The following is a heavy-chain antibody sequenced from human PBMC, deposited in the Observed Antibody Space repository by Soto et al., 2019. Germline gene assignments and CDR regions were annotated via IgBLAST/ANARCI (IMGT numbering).Heavy chain of an antibody. CDR1: GGSISSGGYY. CDR2: IYYSGST. V-gene: IGHV4-31*03. J-gene: IGHJ4*02. D-gene: IGHD3-22*01. Sequence: SETLSLTCTVSGGSISSGGYYWSWIRQHPGKGLEWIGYIYYSGSTYYNPSLKSRVTISVDTSKNQFSLKLSSVTAVDTAVYYCARSLVITNFAYWGQGTLVTVSS. CDR3: ARSLVITNFAY.